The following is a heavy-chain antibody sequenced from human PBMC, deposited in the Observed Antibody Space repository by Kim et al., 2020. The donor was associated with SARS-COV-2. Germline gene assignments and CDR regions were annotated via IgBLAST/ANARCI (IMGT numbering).Heavy chain of an antibody. Sequence: GGSLRLSCAASGFTFNSYAMHWVRQAPGKGLEGVADISYDGSNKYYADSVKGRFTISRDNSKNTLYLQMNSLKAEDTAVYYCARSSTDETELLWFGELRICSFVPWGHGTLVSVSS. CDR2: ISYDGSNK. CDR1: GFTFNSYA. J-gene: IGHJ5*02. CDR3: ARSSTDETELLWFGELRICSFVP. V-gene: IGHV3-30*04. D-gene: IGHD3-10*01.